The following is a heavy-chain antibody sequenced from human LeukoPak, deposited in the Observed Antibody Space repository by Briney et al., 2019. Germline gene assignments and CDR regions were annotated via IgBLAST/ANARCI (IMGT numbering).Heavy chain of an antibody. CDR3: AKERSLEIAVAGTIFDY. V-gene: IGHV3-66*01. J-gene: IGHJ4*02. D-gene: IGHD6-19*01. Sequence: GGSLRLSCAASGFTVSSNYMGWVRQAPGKGLEWVSVIYSGGDTYYADSVRGRFTISRDNSKNMIYLEMSSLKAEDTAVYYCAKERSLEIAVAGTIFDYWGQGTLVTVSS. CDR2: IYSGGDT. CDR1: GFTVSSNY.